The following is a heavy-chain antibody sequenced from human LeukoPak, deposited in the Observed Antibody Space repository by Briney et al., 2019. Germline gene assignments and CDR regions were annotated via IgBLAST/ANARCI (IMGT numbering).Heavy chain of an antibody. V-gene: IGHV4-59*01. CDR3: ARGGSYDFWSGCAFDI. CDR2: IYYSGST. Sequence: KPSETLSLTCTVSGGSISSYYWSWIRQPPGKGLEWIGYIYYSGSTNYNPSLKSRVTISVDTSKNQFSLRLSSVTAADTAVYYCARGGSYDFWSGCAFDIWGQGTMVTVSS. D-gene: IGHD3-3*01. J-gene: IGHJ3*02. CDR1: GGSISSYY.